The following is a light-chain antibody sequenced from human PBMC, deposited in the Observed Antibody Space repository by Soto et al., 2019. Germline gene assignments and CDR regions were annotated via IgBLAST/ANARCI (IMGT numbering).Light chain of an antibody. CDR1: QSISSW. CDR3: QHYNSYSEA. J-gene: IGKJ5*01. V-gene: IGKV1-5*03. Sequence: DIPLTQSLSTLSASVGEGVHIXFRASQSISSWLAWYQQKPGKAPKLLIYKASSLESGVPSRFSGSGSGTEFTLTISSLQPDDFATYYCQHYNSYSEAFGQGTRLEIK. CDR2: KAS.